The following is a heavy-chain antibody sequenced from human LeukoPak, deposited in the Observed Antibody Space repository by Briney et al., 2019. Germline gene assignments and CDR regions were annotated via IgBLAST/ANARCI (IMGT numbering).Heavy chain of an antibody. D-gene: IGHD3-10*01. J-gene: IGHJ5*02. CDR3: ARVEARGFDP. CDR2: INHSGST. CDR1: GGSFSGYY. Sequence: SETLSLTCAVYGGSFSGYYWSWIRQPPGKGLEWIGEINHSGSTNYNPSLKSRVTISVDTSKNQFSLKLSSVTAAETAVYYCARVEARGFDPWGQGTLVTVSS. V-gene: IGHV4-34*01.